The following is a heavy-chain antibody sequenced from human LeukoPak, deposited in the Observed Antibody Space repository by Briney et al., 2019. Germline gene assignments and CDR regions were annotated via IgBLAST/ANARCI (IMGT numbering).Heavy chain of an antibody. V-gene: IGHV1-18*04. CDR2: ISAYKGNT. CDR1: GYTFINYG. CDR3: ARVRGRSNWFDP. D-gene: IGHD3-16*01. J-gene: IGHJ5*02. Sequence: ASVTVSCKASGYTFINYGISWVRQAPGQGLEWMGWISAYKGNTKYAQKFQGRVTMTTDTSTSTAYMELRSLRSDDTAVYYCARVRGRSNWFDPWGQGTLVTVSS.